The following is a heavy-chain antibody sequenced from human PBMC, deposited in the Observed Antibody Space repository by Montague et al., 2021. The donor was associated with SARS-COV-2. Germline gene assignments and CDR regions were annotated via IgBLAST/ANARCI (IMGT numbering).Heavy chain of an antibody. CDR1: GFTFSSYA. J-gene: IGHJ4*02. D-gene: IGHD4-17*01. CDR2: ISYDGSKK. V-gene: IGHV3-30*04. Sequence: SLRLSCAASGFTFSSYAMHWVRQAPGKGLEWMAVISYDGSKKYYADSVKGRFTISRDNSKNTLYLQMNSLRVEDTAVYYCARAAFTMTKEWGQGTLVTVSS. CDR3: ARAAFTMTKE.